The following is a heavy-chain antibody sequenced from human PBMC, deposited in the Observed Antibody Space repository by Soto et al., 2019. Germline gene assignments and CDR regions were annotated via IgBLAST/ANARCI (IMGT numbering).Heavy chain of an antibody. CDR3: ARHHSPTTAENWFEP. CDR2: ISTYSGDT. V-gene: IGHV1-18*01. D-gene: IGHD5-12*01. CDR1: GYTFFTYD. J-gene: IGHJ5*02. Sequence: QVHLVQSGVEVKTPGASVKVSCQASGYTFFTYDISWVRQAPGQGLEWMGWISTYSGDTKYAQKFQGRVTMPTDTSTTSLYLDLGTLRSDDTAVYYWARHHSPTTAENWFEPWGQGTLVTVSS.